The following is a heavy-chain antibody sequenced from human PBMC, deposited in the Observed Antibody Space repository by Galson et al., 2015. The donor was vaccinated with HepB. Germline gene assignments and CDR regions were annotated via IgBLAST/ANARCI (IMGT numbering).Heavy chain of an antibody. D-gene: IGHD4/OR15-4a*01. V-gene: IGHV3-23*01. Sequence: SLRLSCAASGFTFSTYAMSWVRQAPGKGLEWVSVISASGGDTYYADSVKGRFTILRSSSKNMVYLQMNSLRAEDTAIYYCAKVYGENYYYYYYMDVWDKGTTVTVSS. CDR2: ISASGGDT. CDR3: AKVYGENYYYYYYMDV. CDR1: GFTFSTYA. J-gene: IGHJ6*03.